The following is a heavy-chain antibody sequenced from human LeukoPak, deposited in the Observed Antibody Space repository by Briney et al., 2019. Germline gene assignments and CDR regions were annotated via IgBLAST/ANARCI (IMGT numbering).Heavy chain of an antibody. CDR1: GFSFSTYG. J-gene: IGHJ4*02. Sequence: PGRSLRLSCAASGFSFSTYGMHWVRQAPGKGLEWVAVIWYDGSNEYYADSVKGRFTISRDNSKNTLYLQMNSLRAEDTAVYYCASQGPEGSSGWYWGQGTLVTVSS. CDR2: IWYDGSNE. D-gene: IGHD6-19*01. V-gene: IGHV3-33*01. CDR3: ASQGPEGSSGWY.